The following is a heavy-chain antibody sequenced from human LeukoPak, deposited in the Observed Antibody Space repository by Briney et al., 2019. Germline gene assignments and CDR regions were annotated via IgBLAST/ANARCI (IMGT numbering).Heavy chain of an antibody. D-gene: IGHD3-22*01. CDR2: ISRSSIYK. V-gene: IGHV3-21*01. Sequence: PGGSLRLSCAASGFTFSNYNMNWVRQAPGKGLEWVSSISRSSIYKYYADSVKGRFTISRDNAKNSLFLQMNSLRAEDTAVYFCARGRYDSSGYYALFDYWGQGTLVTVSS. CDR3: ARGRYDSSGYYALFDY. CDR1: GFTFSNYN. J-gene: IGHJ4*02.